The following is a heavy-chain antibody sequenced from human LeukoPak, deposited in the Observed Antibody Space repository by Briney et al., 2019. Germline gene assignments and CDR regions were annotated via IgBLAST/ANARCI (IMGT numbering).Heavy chain of an antibody. Sequence: PGGSLRLSCAASGFTFSTSWMSWVRQAPAKGLQWVANIKGDGSEKAYVDSLEGRFTISRDNAKNSVYLQMNSLRAEDTAVYYCARDPYDSGAFGAFDIWGQGTMVTVS. CDR2: IKGDGSEK. J-gene: IGHJ3*02. CDR1: GFTFSTSW. CDR3: ARDPYDSGAFGAFDI. D-gene: IGHD3-22*01. V-gene: IGHV3-7*01.